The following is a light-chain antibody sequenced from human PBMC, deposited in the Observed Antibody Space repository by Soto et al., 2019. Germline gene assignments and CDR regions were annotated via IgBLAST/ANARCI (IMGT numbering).Light chain of an antibody. CDR3: SSYSSSTTHVV. J-gene: IGLJ2*01. CDR1: SSDVGDFNY. V-gene: IGLV2-14*03. CDR2: DVT. Sequence: QSALTQPASVSGSTGLSVTISCTGTSSDVGDFNYVSWYQHLPGRAPKLIIYDVTNRPSGISYRFSASKSGRTASLTISGLQAEDEAYYYCSSYSSSTTHVVFGGGTKLTV.